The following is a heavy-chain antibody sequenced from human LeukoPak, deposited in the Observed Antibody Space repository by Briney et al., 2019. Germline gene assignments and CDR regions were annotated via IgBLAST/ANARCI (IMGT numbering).Heavy chain of an antibody. CDR2: ISTYNGNT. CDR3: AREGEVVVTATNDAFDI. V-gene: IGHV1-18*01. CDR1: GYTFSSYG. J-gene: IGHJ3*02. Sequence: ASVKVSCKASGYTFSSYGISWVRQAPGQGLEWMGWISTYNGNTNYAQKLRGRVTMTTDTSTSTAYMELRSLRSDDTAVYYCAREGEVVVTATNDAFDIWGQGTMVTVSS. D-gene: IGHD2-21*02.